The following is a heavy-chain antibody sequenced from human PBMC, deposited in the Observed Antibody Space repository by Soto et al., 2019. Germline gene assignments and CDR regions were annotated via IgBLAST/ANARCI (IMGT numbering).Heavy chain of an antibody. Sequence: GGSLRLSCAASGFTFSSYAMHWVRQAPGKGLEYVSAISSNGGSTYYANYVKGRFTISRDNSKNTLYLQMGSLRAEDMTVYFCARVVGYCSGGSCYGWWFDPWGQGTLVTVSS. CDR1: GFTFSSYA. D-gene: IGHD2-15*01. V-gene: IGHV3-64*01. CDR3: ARVVGYCSGGSCYGWWFDP. CDR2: ISSNGGST. J-gene: IGHJ5*02.